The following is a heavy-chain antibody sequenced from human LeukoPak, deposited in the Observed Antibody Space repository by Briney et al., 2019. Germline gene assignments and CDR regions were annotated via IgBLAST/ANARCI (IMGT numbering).Heavy chain of an antibody. J-gene: IGHJ3*02. Sequence: GGSLRLSCAASGFTVSNNYMSWVRQAPGKGLEWVSGISGSGGSTYYADSVKGRFTISRDNSKNTLYLQMNSLRAEDTAVYYCAKVGYCSGGSCNRRGAFDIWGQGTMVTVSS. D-gene: IGHD2-15*01. V-gene: IGHV3-23*01. CDR1: GFTVSNNY. CDR3: AKVGYCSGGSCNRRGAFDI. CDR2: ISGSGGST.